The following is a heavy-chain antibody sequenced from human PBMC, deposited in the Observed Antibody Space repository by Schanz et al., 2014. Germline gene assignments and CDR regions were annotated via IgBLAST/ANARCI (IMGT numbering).Heavy chain of an antibody. CDR3: ATMCGYCTATACQILEVLDV. Sequence: QVQLVQSGAEVKKPGASVKVSCKASGYTFTSYSIHWVRQAPGQGLEWMGMINPSGGSTTYAQKFQGRVTMTRDTSTSTVYMELSSLRSEDTAVYYCATMCGYCTATACQILEVLDVWGQGTMXTVSS. CDR2: INPSGGST. CDR1: GYTFTSYS. V-gene: IGHV1-46*01. J-gene: IGHJ3*01. D-gene: IGHD2-8*02.